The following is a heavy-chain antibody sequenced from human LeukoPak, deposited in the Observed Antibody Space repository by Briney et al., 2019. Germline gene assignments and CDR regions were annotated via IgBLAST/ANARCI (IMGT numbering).Heavy chain of an antibody. V-gene: IGHV4-59*12. J-gene: IGHJ3*02. CDR1: GGSISSYY. Sequence: SETLSLTCTVSGGSISSYYWSWIRQPPGKGLEWIGYIYYSGSTNYNPSLKSRVTISVDTSKNQFSLKLSSVTAADTAVYYCARDLSALHAFDIWGQGTMVTVSS. CDR2: IYYSGST. D-gene: IGHD2/OR15-2a*01. CDR3: ARDLSALHAFDI.